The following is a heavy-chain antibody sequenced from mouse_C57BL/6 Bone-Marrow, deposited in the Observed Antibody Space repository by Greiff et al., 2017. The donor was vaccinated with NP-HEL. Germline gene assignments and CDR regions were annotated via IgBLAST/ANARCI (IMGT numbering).Heavy chain of an antibody. CDR3: ARFPYDYDDAMDY. CDR1: GYTFTSYR. CDR2: IDPSDSYT. V-gene: IGHV1-50*01. J-gene: IGHJ4*01. D-gene: IGHD2-4*01. Sequence: QVQLQQPGAELVKPGASVKLSCKASGYTFTSYRMQWVKQRPGQGLEWIGEIDPSDSYTNYNQKFKGKATLTVDTSSSTAYMQLSSLTSEDSAVYYCARFPYDYDDAMDYWGQGTSVTVSS.